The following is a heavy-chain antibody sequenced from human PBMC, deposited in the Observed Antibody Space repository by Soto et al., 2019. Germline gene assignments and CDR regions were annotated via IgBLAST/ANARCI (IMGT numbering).Heavy chain of an antibody. CDR3: ARCPAYDFWSGYHDNWFDP. CDR1: GYTFTSYG. D-gene: IGHD3-3*01. V-gene: IGHV1-18*01. Sequence: ASVKVSCKASGYTFTSYGISWVRQAPGQGLEWMGWISAYNGNTNYAQKLQGRVTMTTDTSTSTAYMELRSLRSDDTAVYYCARCPAYDFWSGYHDNWFDPWSQGTLVTVSS. J-gene: IGHJ5*02. CDR2: ISAYNGNT.